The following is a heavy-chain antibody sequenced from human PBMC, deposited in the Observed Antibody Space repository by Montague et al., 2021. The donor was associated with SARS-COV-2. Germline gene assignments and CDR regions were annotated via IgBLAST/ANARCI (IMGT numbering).Heavy chain of an antibody. Sequence: SLRLSCAASGFTVSSNYMSWVRQAPGKGLEWVSVIYSGGSTYYADSVKGRFTISRDNSKNTLYLQMNSLRAEDTAVYYSARDAGGNFPTSFDYWGQGTLVTVSS. V-gene: IGHV3-53*01. CDR3: ARDAGGNFPTSFDY. CDR1: GFTVSSNY. D-gene: IGHD4-23*01. CDR2: IYSGGST. J-gene: IGHJ4*02.